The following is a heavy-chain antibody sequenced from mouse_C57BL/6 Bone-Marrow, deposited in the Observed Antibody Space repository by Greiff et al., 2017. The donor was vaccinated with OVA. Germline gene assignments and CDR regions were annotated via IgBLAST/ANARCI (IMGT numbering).Heavy chain of an antibody. D-gene: IGHD1-1*01. CDR3: ARYQITTGVAPGFAY. CDR1: GYTFTSYT. CDR2: INPSSGYT. Sequence: QVQLQQSGAELARPGASVKMSCKASGYTFTSYTMHWVKQRPGQGLEWIGYINPSSGYTKYNQKFKDKATLTADKSSSTAYMQLSSLTSEDSAVYYCARYQITTGVAPGFAYWGQGTLVTVSA. V-gene: IGHV1-4*01. J-gene: IGHJ3*01.